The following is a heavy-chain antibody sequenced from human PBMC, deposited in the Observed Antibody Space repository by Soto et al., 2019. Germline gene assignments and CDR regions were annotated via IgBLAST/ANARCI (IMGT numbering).Heavy chain of an antibody. Sequence: SVKVSCKASGCTFSSYAISWVRQAPGQGLEWMGGIIPIFGTANYAQKFQGRVTITADESTSTAYMELSSLRSEDTAVYYCARPIVAAAGSFDYWGQGTLVTVSS. D-gene: IGHD6-13*01. V-gene: IGHV1-69*13. CDR1: GCTFSSYA. CDR3: ARPIVAAAGSFDY. CDR2: IIPIFGTA. J-gene: IGHJ4*02.